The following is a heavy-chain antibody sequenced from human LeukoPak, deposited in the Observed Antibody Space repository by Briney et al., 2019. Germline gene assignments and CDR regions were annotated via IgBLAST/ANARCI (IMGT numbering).Heavy chain of an antibody. CDR3: ARDPTIFGVVIIAPLGY. CDR1: GYTFTGYY. J-gene: IGHJ4*02. CDR2: INPNSGGT. Sequence: ASVKVSCKASGYTFTGYYMHWVRQALGQGLEWMGWINPNSGGTNYAQKFQGRVTMTRDTSISTAYMELSRLRSDDTAVYYCARDPTIFGVVIIAPLGYWGQGTLVTVSS. V-gene: IGHV1-2*02. D-gene: IGHD3-3*01.